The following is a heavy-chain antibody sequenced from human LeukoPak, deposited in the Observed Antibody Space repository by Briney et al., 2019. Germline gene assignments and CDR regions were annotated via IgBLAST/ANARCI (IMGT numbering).Heavy chain of an antibody. J-gene: IGHJ6*03. D-gene: IGHD5-18*01. V-gene: IGHV3-11*04. CDR2: ISSSGSTI. CDR3: ATVDTAMVTPYYYMDV. Sequence: AGGSLRLSCAASGFTFSDYYMSWIRQAPGKGLEWVSYISSSGSTIYYADSVKGRFTISRDNAKNSLYLQMNSLRAEDTAVYYCATVDTAMVTPYYYMDVWGKGTTVTVSS. CDR1: GFTFSDYY.